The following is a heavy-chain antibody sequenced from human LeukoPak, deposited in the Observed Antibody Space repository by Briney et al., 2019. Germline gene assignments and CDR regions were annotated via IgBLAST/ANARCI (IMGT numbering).Heavy chain of an antibody. Sequence: SVKVSCKASGGTFSSYTISWVRQAPGQGLEWMGRIIPILGIANYAQKFQGRVTITADKSTITAYMELSSLRSEDTAVYYCARAYDSSGYYYDPGAFDIWGQGTMVTVSS. V-gene: IGHV1-69*02. D-gene: IGHD3-22*01. J-gene: IGHJ3*02. CDR1: GGTFSSYT. CDR2: IIPILGIA. CDR3: ARAYDSSGYYYDPGAFDI.